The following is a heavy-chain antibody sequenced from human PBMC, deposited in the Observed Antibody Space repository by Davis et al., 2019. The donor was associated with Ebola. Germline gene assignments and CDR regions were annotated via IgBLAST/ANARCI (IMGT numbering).Heavy chain of an antibody. J-gene: IGHJ4*02. Sequence: GESLKISCAASGFTFSSYAMSWVRQAPGKGLEWVSAISGSGGSTYYADSVKGRFTISRDNSKNTLYLQVNSLRADDTAIYYCAKESSGGWVLGDWGQGTLVTVSS. D-gene: IGHD3-16*01. CDR1: GFTFSSYA. CDR2: ISGSGGST. V-gene: IGHV3-23*01. CDR3: AKESSGGWVLGD.